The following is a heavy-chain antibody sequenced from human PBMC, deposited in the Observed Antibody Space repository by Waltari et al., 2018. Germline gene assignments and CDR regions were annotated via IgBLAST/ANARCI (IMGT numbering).Heavy chain of an antibody. CDR3: ARERGSIAVAGAFDY. Sequence: QVQLQESGPGLVKPSETLSLTCTVSGGSISSYYWSWIRQPPGKGLEWIGYNYDSGSTNYNPALKSRVTISVDTSKNQFSLKLSSVTAADTAVYYCARERGSIAVAGAFDYWGQGTLVTVSS. D-gene: IGHD6-19*01. CDR1: GGSISSYY. J-gene: IGHJ4*02. CDR2: NYDSGST. V-gene: IGHV4-59*01.